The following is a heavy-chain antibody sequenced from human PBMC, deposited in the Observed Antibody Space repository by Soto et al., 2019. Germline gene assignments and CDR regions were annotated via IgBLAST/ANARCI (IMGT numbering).Heavy chain of an antibody. CDR3: ARHPAFSDYYYMDV. V-gene: IGHV5-51*01. D-gene: IGHD1-26*01. Sequence: GESLKISCNGSGYSFTSYWIGWVSQMPGKGLEWMGVIYPGDSDTRYSPSVQGQVTISADKSISTAYLQWSSLKASDTAMYYCARHPAFSDYYYMDVWGKGTTVTVSS. J-gene: IGHJ6*03. CDR2: IYPGDSDT. CDR1: GYSFTSYW.